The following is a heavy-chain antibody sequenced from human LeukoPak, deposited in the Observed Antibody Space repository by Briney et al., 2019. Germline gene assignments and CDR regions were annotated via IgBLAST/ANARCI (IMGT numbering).Heavy chain of an antibody. CDR2: ISYDGSNE. J-gene: IGHJ3*02. V-gene: IGHV3-30*04. D-gene: IGHD3-22*01. CDR1: GFTFSSYV. Sequence: GGSLRLSCAASGFTFSSYVMHWVRQAPGKGLEWVAIISYDGSNEYYADSVKGRFTISRDNSKNTLYLQMNSLRAADTAVYYCAREGGIDSSGYYYVDAFDIWGQGTLVTVSS. CDR3: AREGGIDSSGYYYVDAFDI.